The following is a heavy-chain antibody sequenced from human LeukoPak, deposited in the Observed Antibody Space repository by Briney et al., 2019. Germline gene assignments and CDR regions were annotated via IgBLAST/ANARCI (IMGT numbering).Heavy chain of an antibody. CDR1: GGSFSGYY. Sequence: SETLSLTCAVYGGSFSGYYWSWIRQPPGKGLEWIGEINHSGSTNYNPSLKSRIIISRDVSRNQFSLQLTSVTAADTAVYYCARGFGSGNYYYGWFDPWGQGALVTVSS. CDR3: ARGFGSGNYYYGWFDP. CDR2: INHSGST. D-gene: IGHD3-10*01. V-gene: IGHV4-34*01. J-gene: IGHJ5*02.